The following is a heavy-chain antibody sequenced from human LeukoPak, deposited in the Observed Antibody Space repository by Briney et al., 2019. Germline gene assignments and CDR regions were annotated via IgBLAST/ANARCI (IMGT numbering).Heavy chain of an antibody. CDR2: ISAYNGNT. CDR3: ARKNSDYSVYEYYYYMDG. CDR1: RYTFTSYG. Sequence: VASVKVSCKASRYTFTSYGISWVRQAPGQGLEWTGWISAYNGNTNYAQKLQGRATMTTDTSTSTAYMELRSLRSDDTAVYYCARKNSDYSVYEYYYYMDGWGKGTTVTVSS. D-gene: IGHD5/OR15-5a*01. V-gene: IGHV1-18*01. J-gene: IGHJ6*03.